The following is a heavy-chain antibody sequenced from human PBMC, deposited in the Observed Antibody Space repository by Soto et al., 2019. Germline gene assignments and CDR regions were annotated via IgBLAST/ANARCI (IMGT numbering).Heavy chain of an antibody. V-gene: IGHV5-10-1*01. Sequence: PGESLKISCKGSGYSFTSYWISWVRQMPGKGLEWMGRIDPSDSYTNYSPSFQGHVTISADKSISTAYLQWSSLKASDTAMYYCARGSSGYSYGYYYYSGMDVWGQGTTVTVSS. D-gene: IGHD5-18*01. CDR3: ARGSSGYSYGYYYYSGMDV. CDR2: IDPSDSYT. CDR1: GYSFTSYW. J-gene: IGHJ6*02.